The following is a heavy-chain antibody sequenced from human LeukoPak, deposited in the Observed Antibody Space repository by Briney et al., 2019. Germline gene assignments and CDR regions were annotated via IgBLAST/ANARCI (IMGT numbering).Heavy chain of an antibody. CDR2: INPNSGGT. CDR1: GYTFTGYY. J-gene: IGHJ4*02. Sequence: ASVKVSCKASGYTFTGYYMHWVRQAPGQGLEWMGWINPNSGGTNYAQKFQGRVTMTRDTSISTAYMELSGLRSDDTAVYYCARTYYYDSSGYNYWGQGTLVTVSS. CDR3: ARTYYYDSSGYNY. V-gene: IGHV1-2*02. D-gene: IGHD3-22*01.